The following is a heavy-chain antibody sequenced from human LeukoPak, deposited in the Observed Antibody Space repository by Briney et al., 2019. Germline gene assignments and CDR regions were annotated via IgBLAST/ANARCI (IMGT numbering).Heavy chain of an antibody. CDR2: IIPIFGTA. V-gene: IGHV1-69*13. J-gene: IGHJ4*02. D-gene: IGHD3-3*01. Sequence: SVTVSCKASGGTFISYAISWVRQAPGQGLEWMGRIIPIFGTANYAQKFQVRVMITADESTSTAYMELSSLRSEDTAVYYCARGPGYDFWGGYYPYRGQGTLVSVSS. CDR3: ARGPGYDFWGGYYPY. CDR1: GGTFISYA.